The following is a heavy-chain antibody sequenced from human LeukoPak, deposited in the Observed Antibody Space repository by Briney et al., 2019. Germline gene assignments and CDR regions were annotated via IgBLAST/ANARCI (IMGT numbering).Heavy chain of an antibody. J-gene: IGHJ5*02. CDR2: IYYSGST. D-gene: IGHD2-2*01. Sequence: NTSETLSLTCTVSGGSISSYSWSWIRQPPGKGLEWIGYIYYSGSTYYNPSLKSRVTISVDTSKNQFSLKLSSVTAADTAVYYCARATNIVVVPAAINWFDPWGQGTLVTVSS. CDR3: ARATNIVVVPAAINWFDP. V-gene: IGHV4-59*08. CDR1: GGSISSYS.